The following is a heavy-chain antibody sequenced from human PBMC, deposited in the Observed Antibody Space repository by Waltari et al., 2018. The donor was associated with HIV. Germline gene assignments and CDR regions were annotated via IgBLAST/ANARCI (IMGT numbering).Heavy chain of an antibody. V-gene: IGHV3-43D*04. J-gene: IGHJ6*02. CDR3: AKASRSTFDGYGMDV. D-gene: IGHD3-9*01. Sequence: EVRLVESGGVVVQPGGSLRLSCAASGFTFDDYAMHWVRQAPGKGLEWVSLISWNGGNTLYADSVKGRFTISRDNSKNSLYLQMNSLRAEDTALYYCAKASRSTFDGYGMDVWGQGTTVTVSS. CDR1: GFTFDDYA. CDR2: ISWNGGNT.